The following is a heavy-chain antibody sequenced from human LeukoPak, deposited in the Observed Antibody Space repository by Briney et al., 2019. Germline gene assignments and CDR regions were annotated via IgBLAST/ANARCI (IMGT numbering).Heavy chain of an antibody. CDR2: IYYSGST. V-gene: IGHV4-39*07. J-gene: IGHJ4*02. Sequence: SETLSLTCTVSGGSISSSSYYWGWIRQPPGKGLEWIGSIYYSGSTYYNPSLKSRVTISVDTSKNQFSLKLGSVTAADTAVYYCARGGPGYYYGSGRPFDYWGQGTLVTVSS. CDR1: GGSISSSSYY. CDR3: ARGGPGYYYGSGRPFDY. D-gene: IGHD3-10*01.